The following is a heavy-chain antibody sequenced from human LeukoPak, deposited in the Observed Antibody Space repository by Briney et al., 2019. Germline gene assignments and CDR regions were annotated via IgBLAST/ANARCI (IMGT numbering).Heavy chain of an antibody. V-gene: IGHV1-2*06. CDR1: GYTFTAFY. D-gene: IGHD3-3*01. Sequence: ASVKVSCKASGYTFTAFYLHWVRQAPGQGLEWMGRIDPSSGVTKYAQKFQGRITMTRDTSISTAYMELSGLRSDDTAVYYCGRDSVRSYDLWSAYYLGDKYYPMDVWGQGTTVTVSS. J-gene: IGHJ6*02. CDR3: GRDSVRSYDLWSAYYLGDKYYPMDV. CDR2: IDPSSGVT.